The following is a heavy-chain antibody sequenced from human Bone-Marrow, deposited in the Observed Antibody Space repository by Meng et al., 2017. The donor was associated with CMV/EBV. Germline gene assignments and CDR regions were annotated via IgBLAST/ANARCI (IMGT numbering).Heavy chain of an antibody. D-gene: IGHD2/OR15-2a*01. CDR1: GFTFSTYG. Sequence: GGSLRFSFAASGFTFSTYGMHWVRKAPGKGLEWVTFIWFDGSNKFYADSVKGRFTISRDNSKNTLYLQMNSLRAEDTAVYYCAKAGGRELLYYSYGMDLWGQGTTVTVSS. CDR2: IWFDGSNK. CDR3: AKAGGRELLYYSYGMDL. J-gene: IGHJ6*02. V-gene: IGHV3-30*02.